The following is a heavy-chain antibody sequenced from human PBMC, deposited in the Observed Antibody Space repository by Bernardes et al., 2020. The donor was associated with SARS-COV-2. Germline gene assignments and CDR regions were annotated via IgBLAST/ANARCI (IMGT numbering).Heavy chain of an antibody. CDR1: GFTFSTYA. V-gene: IGHV3-23*01. CDR3: AKYVIVVRGIQTPGDS. D-gene: IGHD3-10*01. CDR2: VNDGIANT. J-gene: IGHJ5*02. Sequence: GGSLRLSCVASGFTFSTYAMSWVRQAPGKGLEWVAAVNDGIANTFYADSVKGRFTISRDNSRNTVYLQMNGLRVEDTAIYYCAKYVIVVRGIQTPGDSWGQGTLVTVSS.